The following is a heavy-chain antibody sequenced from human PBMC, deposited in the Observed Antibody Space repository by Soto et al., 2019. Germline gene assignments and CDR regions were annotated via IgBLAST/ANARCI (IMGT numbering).Heavy chain of an antibody. D-gene: IGHD3-16*01. CDR3: AKGGSAWGNRFLGWFDP. J-gene: IGHJ5*02. Sequence: EVQLLESGGGLVQPGGSLRLSCAASGFTFSSDAMSWVRQAPGKGLEWVSAISGSGGSTYYADSVKGRFTISRDNSKNTLYLQMNSLRAEDTAVYYCAKGGSAWGNRFLGWFDPWGQGTLVTVSS. CDR1: GFTFSSDA. CDR2: ISGSGGST. V-gene: IGHV3-23*01.